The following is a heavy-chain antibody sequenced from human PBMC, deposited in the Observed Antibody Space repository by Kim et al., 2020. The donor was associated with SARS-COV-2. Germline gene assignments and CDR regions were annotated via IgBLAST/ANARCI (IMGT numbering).Heavy chain of an antibody. CDR1: GGSISSSSYY. CDR3: ARLTNYYDSSGSTYYFDY. D-gene: IGHD3-22*01. V-gene: IGHV4-39*01. J-gene: IGHJ4*02. Sequence: SETLSLTCTVSGGSISSSSYYWGWIRQPPGKGLEWIGSIYYSGSTYYNPSLKSRVTISVDTSKNQFSLKLSSVTAADTAVYYCARLTNYYDSSGSTYYFDYWGQGTLVTVSS. CDR2: IYYSGST.